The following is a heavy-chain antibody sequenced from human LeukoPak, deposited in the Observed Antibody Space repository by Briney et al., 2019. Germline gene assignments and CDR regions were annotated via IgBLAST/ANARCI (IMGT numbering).Heavy chain of an antibody. CDR2: ISYDGSNK. D-gene: IGHD3-3*01. V-gene: IGHV3-30*04. CDR3: TYDFWTAPKSAETTFDP. CDR1: GFTFSSYA. Sequence: GGSLRLSCAASGFTFSSYAMHWVRQAPGKGLEWVAVISYDGSNKFYADSVKGRFTISRDNSKNTLYLQMNSLKTEDTAVYYCTYDFWTAPKSAETTFDPWGQGTLVTVSS. J-gene: IGHJ5*02.